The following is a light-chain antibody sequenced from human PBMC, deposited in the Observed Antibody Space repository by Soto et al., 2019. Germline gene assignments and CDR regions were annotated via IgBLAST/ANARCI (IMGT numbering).Light chain of an antibody. J-gene: IGLJ2*01. CDR2: EVN. CDR1: SSDVGGYSY. V-gene: IGLV2-8*01. Sequence: QSALTQPPSASGSPGQSVTISCTGTSSDVGGYSYVSWYQQHPGKAPKLMIYEVNKRPSGVPDRFSGSKSGNTASLTVSGLQAEDEADYSCTSLRVFGGGTKLTAL. CDR3: TSLRV.